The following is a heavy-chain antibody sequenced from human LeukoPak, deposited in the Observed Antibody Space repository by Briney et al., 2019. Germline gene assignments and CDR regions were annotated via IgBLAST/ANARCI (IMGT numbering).Heavy chain of an antibody. V-gene: IGHV4-59*01. CDR1: GGSITSCY. CDR3: ARDSSGYSSSWYFDL. Sequence: SETLSLTCTVSGGSITSCYWSWIRQTPGKGLEWIGYVHYSGTTSYNPSLKSRVTISADMSKNQFSLKLSSVTAADTAVYYCARDSSGYSSSWYFDLWGRGTLVTVSS. CDR2: VHYSGTT. J-gene: IGHJ2*01. D-gene: IGHD4-11*01.